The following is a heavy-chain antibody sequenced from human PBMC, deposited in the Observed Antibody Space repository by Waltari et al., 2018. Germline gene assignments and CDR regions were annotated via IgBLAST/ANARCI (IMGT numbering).Heavy chain of an antibody. Sequence: QVQLVQSGAEVKKPGSSVKVSCKDSGGTFSSYAISWVRQAPGQGLEWMGGSIPILGISNYAQKFQGRVTITAYESTSTAYMELSSLRSEDTAVYYCARDRDYYHSGGFDPWGQGTLVTVSS. CDR1: GGTFSSYA. CDR3: ARDRDYYHSGGFDP. D-gene: IGHD3-10*01. J-gene: IGHJ5*02. CDR2: SIPILGIS. V-gene: IGHV1-69*04.